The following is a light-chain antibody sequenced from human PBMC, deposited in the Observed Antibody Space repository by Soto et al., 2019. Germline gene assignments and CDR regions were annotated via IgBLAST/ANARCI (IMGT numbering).Light chain of an antibody. V-gene: IGLV1-47*01. CDR1: SFNIGSNC. CDR2: RNN. J-gene: IGLJ2*01. Sequence: QSVLTQPASVSGSPGQSITISCSGTSSFNIGSNCVYWYRQFPGTAPKLLIQRNNQRPSGVPARFSGSKSGTSASLAISGLRSEDEADYYCGGWDDSLSGPVFGGGTKVTVL. CDR3: GGWDDSLSGPV.